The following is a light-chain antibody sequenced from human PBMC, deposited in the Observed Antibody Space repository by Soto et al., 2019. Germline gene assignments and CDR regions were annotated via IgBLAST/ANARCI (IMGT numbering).Light chain of an antibody. CDR3: QQYGRSPYT. V-gene: IGKV3-20*01. Sequence: EIVMTQSPASLSVSPGERATLSCRATQSITTYLAWYQQKPGQTPRLLMYGASSRATGIPDRFSGSGSGTDFTLSISRLEPEDFAVYYCQQYGRSPYTFGQGTKVDI. CDR1: QSITTY. J-gene: IGKJ2*01. CDR2: GAS.